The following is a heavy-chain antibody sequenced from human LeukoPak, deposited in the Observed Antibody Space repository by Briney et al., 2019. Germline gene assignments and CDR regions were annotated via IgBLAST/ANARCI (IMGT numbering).Heavy chain of an antibody. CDR3: ARGLVDYYYDSSGDDAFDI. D-gene: IGHD3-22*01. CDR1: GGSISSYY. Sequence: SETLSLTCTVSGGSISSYYWSWIRQPAGKGLEWIGRIYTSGSTNYNPSLKSRVTISVDKSKNQFSLKLSSVTAADTAVYYCARGLVDYYYDSSGDDAFDIWGQGTMVTVSS. CDR2: IYTSGST. J-gene: IGHJ3*02. V-gene: IGHV4-4*07.